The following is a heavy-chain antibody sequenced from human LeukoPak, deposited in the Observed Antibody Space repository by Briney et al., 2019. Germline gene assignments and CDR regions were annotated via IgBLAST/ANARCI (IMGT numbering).Heavy chain of an antibody. CDR3: ARVGYDFWSGYYGNNFDY. Sequence: PSQTLSLTCTVSGGSISSGDYYWRWIRQPPGKGLEWIGYIYYSGSTYYNPSLKSRVTISVDTSKNQFSLKLSSVTAADTAVYYCARVGYDFWSGYYGNNFDYWGQGTLVTVSS. CDR2: IYYSGST. D-gene: IGHD3-3*01. J-gene: IGHJ4*02. CDR1: GGSISSGDYY. V-gene: IGHV4-30-4*08.